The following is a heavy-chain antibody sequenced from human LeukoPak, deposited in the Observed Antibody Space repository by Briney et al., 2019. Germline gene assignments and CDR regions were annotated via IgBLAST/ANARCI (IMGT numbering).Heavy chain of an antibody. J-gene: IGHJ4*02. Sequence: SETLSLTCTVTGDSITGRSDYWGWVRQPPGKGLEWIGSIYYSGSTYYNPSFKSRVTISVDTSRNQFSLQLSYVTAADTAVYYCARNESVLGTTGLNDFFDDWGQGSLVTVSS. V-gene: IGHV4-39*01. CDR2: IYYSGST. CDR3: ARNESVLGTTGLNDFFDD. D-gene: IGHD1-26*01. CDR1: GDSITGRSDY.